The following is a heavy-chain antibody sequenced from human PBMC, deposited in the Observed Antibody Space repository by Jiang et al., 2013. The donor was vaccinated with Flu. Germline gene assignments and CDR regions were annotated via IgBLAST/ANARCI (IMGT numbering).Heavy chain of an antibody. Sequence: RLSCAASGFTFSSYAMSWVRQAPGKGLEWVSAISGSGGSTYYADSVKGRFTISRDNSKNTLYLQMNSLRAEDTAVYYCAKVRSSSGWYLNWYFDLWGRGTLVTVSS. CDR1: GFTFSSYA. D-gene: IGHD6-19*01. J-gene: IGHJ2*01. V-gene: IGHV3-23*01. CDR3: AKVRSSSGWYLNWYFDL. CDR2: ISGSGGST.